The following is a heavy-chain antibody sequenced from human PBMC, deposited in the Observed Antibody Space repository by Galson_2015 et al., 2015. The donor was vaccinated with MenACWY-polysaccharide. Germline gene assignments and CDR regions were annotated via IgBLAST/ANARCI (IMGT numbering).Heavy chain of an antibody. Sequence: VRQAPGQGLEWMGWINPNNGGTDFARKFRGRITMTRDTSISTAYMELNRLTSDDTAVYYCAREQDSRSLDYWGQGTLITVSS. J-gene: IGHJ4*02. V-gene: IGHV1-2*02. D-gene: IGHD4-11*01. CDR3: AREQDSRSLDY. CDR2: INPNNGGT.